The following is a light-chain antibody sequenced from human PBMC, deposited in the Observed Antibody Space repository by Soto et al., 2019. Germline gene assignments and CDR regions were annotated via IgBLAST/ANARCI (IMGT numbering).Light chain of an antibody. V-gene: IGLV2-14*03. CDR1: SSDVGGYNY. CDR3: SSYTSSSTVI. J-gene: IGLJ2*01. CDR2: DVS. Sequence: QSVLTQPASVSGSPGQSIAISCTGSSSDVGGYNYVSWYQQHSGKAPNIMIYDVSSRPSGVSDRFSGSKSGNTASLTISGLQAEDEAEYYCSSYTSSSTVIFGGGTKLTVL.